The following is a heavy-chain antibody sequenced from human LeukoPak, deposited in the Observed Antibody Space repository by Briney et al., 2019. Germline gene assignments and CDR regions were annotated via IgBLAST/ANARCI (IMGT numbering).Heavy chain of an antibody. D-gene: IGHD3-10*01. Sequence: PGESLRLSCAASGFTLSTYALSWVRQAPGKGLEWVSTLSDDTYYADSVNGRSTISRDDSKLYLQMNSLTDEDTALYFCARSRGPGSHYFDPWGQGTLITVSS. V-gene: IGHV3-23*01. CDR3: ARSRGPGSHYFDP. CDR2: LSDDT. J-gene: IGHJ5*02. CDR1: GFTLSTYA.